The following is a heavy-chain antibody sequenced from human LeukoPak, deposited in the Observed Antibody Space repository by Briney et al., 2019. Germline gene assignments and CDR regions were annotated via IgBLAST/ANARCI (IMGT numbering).Heavy chain of an antibody. CDR1: GFTFGDYR. J-gene: IGHJ4*02. D-gene: IGHD4-17*01. V-gene: IGHV3-49*04. Sequence: PGRSLRLPCTTSGFTFGDYRMNWVRQAPGKGLEWVGIIRGKASGGTTDYAASVKGRFTISRDDSKSIAYLQMSSLKIEDTGVYYCARDLGTTETGDDYWGQGTLVTVSS. CDR3: ARDLGTTETGDDY. CDR2: IRGKASGGTT.